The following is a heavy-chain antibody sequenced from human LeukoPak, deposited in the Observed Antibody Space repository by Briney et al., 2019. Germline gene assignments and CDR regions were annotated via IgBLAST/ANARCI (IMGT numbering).Heavy chain of an antibody. D-gene: IGHD6-13*01. CDR2: IWYGGSNK. CDR3: AKAGSSWYSFDP. J-gene: IGHJ5*02. CDR1: GFTFSSYG. V-gene: IGHV3-30*18. Sequence: GRSLRLSCAASGFTFSSYGMHWVRQAPGKGLEWVAVIWYGGSNKYYADSVKGRFTISRDNSKNTLYLQMNSLRAEDTAVYYCAKAGSSWYSFDPWGQGTLVTVSS.